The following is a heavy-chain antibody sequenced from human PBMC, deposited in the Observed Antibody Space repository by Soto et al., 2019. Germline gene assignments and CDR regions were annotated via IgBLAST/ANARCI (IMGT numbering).Heavy chain of an antibody. D-gene: IGHD2-2*01. CDR2: IWYDGSNK. Sequence: QVQLVESGGGVVQPGRSLRLSCAASGFTFSSYGMHWVRQAPGKGLEWVAVIWYDGSNKYYADSVKGRFTISRDNSKNMLYPQMNSLRAEDTAVYYCARTASAAPYYFDYWGQGTLVTVSS. J-gene: IGHJ4*02. V-gene: IGHV3-33*01. CDR1: GFTFSSYG. CDR3: ARTASAAPYYFDY.